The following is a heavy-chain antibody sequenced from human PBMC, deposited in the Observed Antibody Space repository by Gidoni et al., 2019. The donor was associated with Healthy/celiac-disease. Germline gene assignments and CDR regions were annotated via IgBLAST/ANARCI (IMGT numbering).Heavy chain of an antibody. J-gene: IGHJ4*02. D-gene: IGHD3-22*01. CDR2: IKQDGSEK. CDR1: QFTFSSYW. V-gene: IGHV3-7*01. CDR3: ARGGVYDSSGYSY. Sequence: EVQLVASGVGLVQPGGSLRLSCAASQFTFSSYWMSWVRQAPGKGLEWVANIKQDGSEKYYVDSVKGRFTISRDNAKNSLYLQMNSLRAEDTAVYYCARGGVYDSSGYSYWGQGTLVTVSS.